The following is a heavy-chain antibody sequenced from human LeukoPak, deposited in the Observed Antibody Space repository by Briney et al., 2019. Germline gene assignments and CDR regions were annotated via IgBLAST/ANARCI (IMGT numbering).Heavy chain of an antibody. CDR1: GFTFHDYS. CDR3: ARERGRVIDY. Sequence: GGSLRLSCEASGFTFHDYSMHWLRQPPGKDLQWVSLITWDGVYTFYADSVKCRFTMSRDNSRESLSLQMNGLTTDDTALYYCARERGRVIDYWGQGTLVTVSS. J-gene: IGHJ4*02. V-gene: IGHV3-43*01. CDR2: ITWDGVYT. D-gene: IGHD1-26*01.